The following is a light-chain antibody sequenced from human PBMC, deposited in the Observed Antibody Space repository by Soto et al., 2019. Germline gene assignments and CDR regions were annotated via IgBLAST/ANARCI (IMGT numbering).Light chain of an antibody. CDR1: QSISNY. Sequence: DIQMTQSPSSLSASVGDKITITCRASQSISNYLNWYQQKPGKPPKVLIYAASILQGGVPSRFSGSGSGTDFTLTISSLQPDDFATYYCQQYNSYPITFGQGTRLEIK. J-gene: IGKJ5*01. CDR2: AAS. CDR3: QQYNSYPIT. V-gene: IGKV1-16*01.